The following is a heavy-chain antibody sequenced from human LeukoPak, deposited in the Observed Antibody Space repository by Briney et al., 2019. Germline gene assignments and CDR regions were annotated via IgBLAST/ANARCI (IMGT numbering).Heavy chain of an antibody. V-gene: IGHV3-21*01. Sequence: PGGSLRLSCAASGFTFSSYSMNWVRQAPGKGLEWVSSISSSSSYIYYADSVKGRFTISRDNAKNSLYLQMNSLRAEDTAVYYCARDHQISYDIQSPPEVAFDVWGQGTMVTVSS. D-gene: IGHD3-9*01. CDR1: GFTFSSYS. CDR2: ISSSSSYI. J-gene: IGHJ3*01. CDR3: ARDHQISYDIQSPPEVAFDV.